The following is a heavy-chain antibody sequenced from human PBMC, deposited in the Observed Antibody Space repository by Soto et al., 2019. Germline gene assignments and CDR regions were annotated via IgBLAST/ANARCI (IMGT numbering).Heavy chain of an antibody. D-gene: IGHD6-6*01. J-gene: IGHJ5*02. V-gene: IGHV3-30*18. CDR2: LSYDGIAQ. CDR1: GFTLSRHD. Sequence: QEQLVESGGDVVQPGGSLRPSCAASGFTLSRHDMHWVRQAPGKGLEWVAVLSYDGIAQYYADSVKGRFTISRDNSKNTLYLQMNSLRVEDTALYYCVKGGWYGSSSPSDRWGQGTLVTVSS. CDR3: VKGGWYGSSSPSDR.